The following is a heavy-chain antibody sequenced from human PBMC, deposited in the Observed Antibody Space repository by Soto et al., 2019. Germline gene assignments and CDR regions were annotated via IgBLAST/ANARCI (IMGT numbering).Heavy chain of an antibody. CDR1: GGSINNYY. CDR3: ARGRRRSARHDAFDI. CDR2: LYYSGIT. V-gene: IGHV4-59*01. D-gene: IGHD6-25*01. Sequence: SETLSLTCTVSGGSINNYYWIWIRQPPGKGLEWIGYLYYSGITDYNPSLNSRVTISVDTSKNQFFLRLSSVTAADTAVYYCARGRRRSARHDAFDIWGQGTMVIVSS. J-gene: IGHJ3*02.